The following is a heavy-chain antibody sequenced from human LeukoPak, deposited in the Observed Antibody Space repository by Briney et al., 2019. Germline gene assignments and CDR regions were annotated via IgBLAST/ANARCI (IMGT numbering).Heavy chain of an antibody. Sequence: SETLSLTCTVSGGSISSYYWSWIRQPPGKGLEWIGFIYSSGSTNYNPSLKSRVTISVDTSNNQFSLTLRSVTAADTAVYYCARGLAYYYGSGSWAYWGQGTLVTVSS. CDR1: GGSISSYY. J-gene: IGHJ4*02. CDR2: IYSSGST. D-gene: IGHD3-10*01. CDR3: ARGLAYYYGSGSWAY. V-gene: IGHV4-59*08.